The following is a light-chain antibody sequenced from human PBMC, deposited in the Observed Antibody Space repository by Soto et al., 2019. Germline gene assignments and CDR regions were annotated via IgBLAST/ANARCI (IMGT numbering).Light chain of an antibody. CDR2: GAS. CDR1: QGVSSS. V-gene: IGKV3-15*01. Sequence: EIVMTQSPATLSVSPGERATLSCRASQGVSSSLAWYQQKPGQAPRLLIYGASTRATGVPARFSGSGSETEFTLTISSLQSEDSAVYYCQQYNNWWTLGQGTKVEIK. CDR3: QQYNNWWT. J-gene: IGKJ1*01.